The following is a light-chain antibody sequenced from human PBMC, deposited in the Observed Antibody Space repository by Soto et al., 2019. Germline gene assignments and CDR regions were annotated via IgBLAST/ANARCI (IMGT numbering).Light chain of an antibody. Sequence: EIVLTQSPGTLSLSPGEGATLSCRASQTISNDYLTWYQHKPGQAPPLLILAASTRATGIPDRFSGIGSGADFTLTGIRLEPEDFSVDYWQKYGTSPRTFGLGTKV. CDR3: QKYGTSPRT. V-gene: IGKV3-20*01. CDR1: QTISNDY. J-gene: IGKJ1*01. CDR2: AAS.